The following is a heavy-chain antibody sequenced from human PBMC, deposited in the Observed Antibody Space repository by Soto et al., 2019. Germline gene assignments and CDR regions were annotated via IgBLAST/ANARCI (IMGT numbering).Heavy chain of an antibody. J-gene: IGHJ4*02. D-gene: IGHD3-9*01. CDR1: GFPFRNYD. CDR2: ISGGGGRI. CDR3: AKSPASLVCFDY. Sequence: EVQLLESGGGLVQPGGTLRLSCAASGFPFRNYDMSWVRQAPGKGLEWASTISGGGGRIYYADSLKGRFPISRANSKNTRSRQMISLRAADRAVYYCAKSPASLVCFDYWGQGTLVTVSS. V-gene: IGHV3-23*01.